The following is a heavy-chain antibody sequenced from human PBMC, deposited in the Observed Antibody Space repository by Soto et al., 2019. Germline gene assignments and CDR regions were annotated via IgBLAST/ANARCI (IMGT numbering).Heavy chain of an antibody. V-gene: IGHV1-2*02. CDR3: AREGGDIVQMVYALPWY. J-gene: IGHJ4*02. CDR2: IKPNSGAT. CDR1: GYTFTDYY. D-gene: IGHD2-8*01. Sequence: QVHLVQSGAEVKKPGASVKVSCKASGYTFTDYYMHWVRQAPGQGLEWMGWIKPNSGATSYAQRFQGRVTMTRDTSISTAYMELSRLTSDDTAVYYCAREGGDIVQMVYALPWYWGQGTLVTVSS.